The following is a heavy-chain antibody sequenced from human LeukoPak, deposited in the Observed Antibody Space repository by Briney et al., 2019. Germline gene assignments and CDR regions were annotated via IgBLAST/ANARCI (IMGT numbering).Heavy chain of an antibody. Sequence: PGGTLRLSCVASKFTFSTYGMVWVRQAPGKGLEWVSYISDSGSDTYYVDSVKGRFTISRDNAKNSLFLQMNSLRVEDTAIYYCARNGGGLDYWGQGTLVTVSS. CDR2: ISDSGSDT. J-gene: IGHJ4*02. CDR3: ARNGGGLDY. V-gene: IGHV3-48*03. D-gene: IGHD2-21*01. CDR1: KFTFSTYG.